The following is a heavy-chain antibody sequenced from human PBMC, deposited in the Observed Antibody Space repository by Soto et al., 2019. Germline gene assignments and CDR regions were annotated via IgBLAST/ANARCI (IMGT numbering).Heavy chain of an antibody. V-gene: IGHV3-30-3*01. CDR1: GFTFSSFA. CDR3: ARDNQDIIAAAGYFDL. J-gene: IGHJ2*01. CDR2: ISYDGSNK. Sequence: QVQLVESGGGVFQLGRSLRLSCAAPGFTFSSFALHWVRQAPGKGLEWVAVISYDGSNKYYADSVKGRFTISRDNSKNTLYLQMNSLRAEDTAVYYCARDNQDIIAAAGYFDLWGRGTLVTVSS. D-gene: IGHD6-13*01.